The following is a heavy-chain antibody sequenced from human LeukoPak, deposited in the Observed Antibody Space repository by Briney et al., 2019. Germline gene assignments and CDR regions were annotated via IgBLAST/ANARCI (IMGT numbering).Heavy chain of an antibody. CDR1: GYTFTDYY. D-gene: IGHD6-13*01. V-gene: IGHV1-2*02. Sequence: ASVKVSCKASGYTFTDYYMHWVRQAPGQGLAWMGWINPKSGGTNYAQNFQGRVTMTRDTSISTAYMELSGLRSDDRAVYYCVRDAIAAAGTGGWGRGTLVTVSS. CDR2: INPKSGGT. J-gene: IGHJ4*02. CDR3: VRDAIAAAGTGG.